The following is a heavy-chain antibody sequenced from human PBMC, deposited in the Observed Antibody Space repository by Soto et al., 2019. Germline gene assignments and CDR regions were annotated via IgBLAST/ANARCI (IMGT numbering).Heavy chain of an antibody. CDR1: GGSISSSNW. V-gene: IGHV4-4*02. J-gene: IGHJ6*02. CDR2: IYHSGST. D-gene: IGHD3-10*01. Sequence: NPSETLSLTCAVSGGSISSSNWWSWVRQPPGKGLEWIGEIYHSGSTNYNPSLKSRVTISVDKSKNQFSLKLSSVTAADTAVYYCARSLLWFGELSVYYYYYGMDVWGQGTTVTVSS. CDR3: ARSLLWFGELSVYYYYYGMDV.